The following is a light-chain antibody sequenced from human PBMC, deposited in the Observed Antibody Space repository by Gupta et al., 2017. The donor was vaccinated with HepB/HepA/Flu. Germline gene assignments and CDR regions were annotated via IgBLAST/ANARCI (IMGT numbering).Light chain of an antibody. CDR1: QSLSNNY. CDR3: QPYDSSRT. V-gene: IGKV3-20*01. J-gene: IGKJ1*01. Sequence: IVLTQSPGTLSLSPGERATLFCRTSQSLSNNYLAWYQHKPGQAPRLLIYGASNRATGIPDRFRGSGSGTDFTLTISRLEPEDFAVYYCQPYDSSRTFGQGTKVEMK. CDR2: GAS.